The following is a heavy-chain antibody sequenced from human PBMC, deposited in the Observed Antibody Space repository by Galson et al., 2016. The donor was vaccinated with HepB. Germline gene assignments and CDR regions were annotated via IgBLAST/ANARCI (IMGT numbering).Heavy chain of an antibody. CDR2: IKQDGSEK. CDR3: ARDRGWDNGLDV. CDR1: GFTISTYF. V-gene: IGHV3-7*03. Sequence: SLRLSCAASGFTISTYFMTWVRQAPGMGLEWLANIKQDGSEKNYMDSVKGRFTISRDNARNSLYLQINSLRAEDTAVYYCARDRGWDNGLDVWGQGTTVTVSS. J-gene: IGHJ6*02. D-gene: IGHD1-26*01.